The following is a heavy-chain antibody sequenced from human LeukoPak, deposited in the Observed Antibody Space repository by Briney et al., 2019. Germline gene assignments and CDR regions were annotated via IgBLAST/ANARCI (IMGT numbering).Heavy chain of an antibody. CDR2: INPSGGT. V-gene: IGHV4-34*01. Sequence: SETLSLTCAVSGGSFSGYYWSWIRQPPGKGLEWIGDINPSGGTNYNSSLTSRVTISTDTSKTQFSLRLTSVTAADTAVYYCATHSSFRGYFQQWGQGTLVTVSS. CDR3: ATHSSFRGYFQQ. CDR1: GGSFSGYY. J-gene: IGHJ1*01. D-gene: IGHD3-10*01.